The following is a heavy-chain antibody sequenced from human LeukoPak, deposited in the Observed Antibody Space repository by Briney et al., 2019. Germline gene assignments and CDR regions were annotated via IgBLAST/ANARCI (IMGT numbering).Heavy chain of an antibody. D-gene: IGHD3-22*01. CDR1: GYTFTSYD. CDR3: ARFVNYYDSSGHQPNYYYYGMDV. Sequence: ASVKVSCKASGYTFTSYDINWVRQAPGQGLEWMGWISAYNGNTNYAQKLQGRVTMTTDTSTSTAYMELRSLRSDDTAVYYCARFVNYYDSSGHQPNYYYYGMDVWGQGTTVTVSS. V-gene: IGHV1-18*01. J-gene: IGHJ6*02. CDR2: ISAYNGNT.